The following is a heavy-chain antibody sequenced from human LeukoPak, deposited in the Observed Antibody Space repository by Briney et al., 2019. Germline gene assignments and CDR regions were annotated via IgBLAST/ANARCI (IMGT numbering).Heavy chain of an antibody. Sequence: GGSLRLSCAASGFTFSSYWMHWVRQAPGKGPEWVSFISSSSSYIYYGASVKGRFTISRDNAKKSLYLQMNNLRAEDTAVYYCARNYGSGSYKDYYFDNWGQGTLVTVSS. J-gene: IGHJ4*02. CDR1: GFTFSSYW. V-gene: IGHV3-21*01. CDR2: ISSSSSYI. CDR3: ARNYGSGSYKDYYFDN. D-gene: IGHD3-10*01.